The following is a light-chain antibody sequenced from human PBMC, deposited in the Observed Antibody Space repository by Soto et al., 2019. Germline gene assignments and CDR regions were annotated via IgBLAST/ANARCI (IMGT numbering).Light chain of an antibody. CDR3: QQRRSWPLP. CDR2: DAS. J-gene: IGKJ4*01. CDR1: QSIGTS. Sequence: EILFTQSPATLSLSPRERATLSCRSSQSIGTSLAWYIQRLDQAPRLLIYDASNRATGIPARLSGSVSGTDFTLTISSLEPEDFAVYYCQQRRSWPLPFGGGTKVAIK. V-gene: IGKV3-11*01.